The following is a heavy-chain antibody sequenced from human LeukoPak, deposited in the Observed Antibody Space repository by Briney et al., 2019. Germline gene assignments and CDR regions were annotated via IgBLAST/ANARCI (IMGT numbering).Heavy chain of an antibody. CDR3: ARGLMMAVAGRGEFHY. J-gene: IGHJ4*02. Sequence: SETLSLTCTVSGGSISSYYWSGIRQPAGKGLECIGYIYYSGSTNYNPSLKSRVTISVDTSKNQFSLKLSSVTAADTAVYYCARGLMMAVAGRGEFHYWGQGTLVTVSS. CDR1: GGSISSYY. D-gene: IGHD6-13*01. V-gene: IGHV4-59*01. CDR2: IYYSGST.